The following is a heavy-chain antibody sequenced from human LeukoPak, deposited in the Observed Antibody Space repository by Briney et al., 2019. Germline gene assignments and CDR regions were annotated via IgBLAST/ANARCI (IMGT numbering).Heavy chain of an antibody. J-gene: IGHJ4*02. CDR3: ARGDILTTGWRTFDY. CDR2: IYHSGST. V-gene: IGHV4-38-2*01. CDR1: GFTFISYG. Sequence: GSLRLSCAASGFTFISYGMSWVRQPPGKGREWIGSIYHSGSTYYNPSLKSRVTISVDTSKNQFSLKLSSVTAADTAVYYCARGDILTTGWRTFDYWGQGTLVTVSS. D-gene: IGHD3-9*01.